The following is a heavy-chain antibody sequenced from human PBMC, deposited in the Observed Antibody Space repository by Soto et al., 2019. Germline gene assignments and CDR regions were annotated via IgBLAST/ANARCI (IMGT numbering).Heavy chain of an antibody. CDR3: ARASGLYYYYYYMDV. CDR2: MNPNSGNT. V-gene: IGHV1-8*01. J-gene: IGHJ6*03. D-gene: IGHD3-3*01. CDR1: GYTFTSYD. Sequence: ASVKVSCKASGYTFTSYDINWVRQATGQGLEWMGWMNPNSGNTGYAQKFQGRVTMTRNTSISTAYMELSSLRSEDTAVYYCARASGLYYYYYYMDVWGKGTTVTVSS.